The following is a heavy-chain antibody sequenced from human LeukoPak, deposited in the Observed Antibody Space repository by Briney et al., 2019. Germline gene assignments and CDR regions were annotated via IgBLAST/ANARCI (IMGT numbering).Heavy chain of an antibody. J-gene: IGHJ3*02. CDR2: IYYSGST. V-gene: IGHV4-59*01. D-gene: IGHD3-22*01. CDR1: TGSISSYS. Sequence: SETLSLTCTVSTGSISSYSWSWIRQPPGKGLEWIGYIYYSGSTNHNPSLKSRVTISVDTSKNQFSLKLSSVTAADTAVYYCARDFSYDTSGSDAFDIWGQGTMVTVSS. CDR3: ARDFSYDTSGSDAFDI.